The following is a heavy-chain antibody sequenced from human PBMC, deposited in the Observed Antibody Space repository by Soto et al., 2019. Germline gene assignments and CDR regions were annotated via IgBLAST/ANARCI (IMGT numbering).Heavy chain of an antibody. J-gene: IGHJ5*02. V-gene: IGHV3-48*03. CDR2: ISSSGSTI. CDR1: AFTFSSYE. D-gene: IGHD6-6*01. Sequence: GGSLRPSCAASAFTFSSYEMNWVRQAPGKGLEWVSYISSSGSTIYYADSVKGRFTISRDNAKNSLYLQMNSLRAEDTAVYYCAREIRIAARFDPWGQGTLVTVSS. CDR3: AREIRIAARFDP.